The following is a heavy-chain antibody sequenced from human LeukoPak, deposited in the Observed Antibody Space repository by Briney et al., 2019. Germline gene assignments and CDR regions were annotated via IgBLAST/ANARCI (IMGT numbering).Heavy chain of an antibody. CDR2: IYHSGST. CDR1: GYSISSGYY. V-gene: IGHV4-38-2*02. D-gene: IGHD4-17*01. Sequence: SETLSLTCAVSGYSISSGYYWGWIRQPPGKGLEWIGSIYHSGSTYYNPSLKSRVTISVDTSKNQFSLKLSSVTAADTAVYYCAREWTAVTSFDYWGQGTLVTVSS. CDR3: AREWTAVTSFDY. J-gene: IGHJ4*02.